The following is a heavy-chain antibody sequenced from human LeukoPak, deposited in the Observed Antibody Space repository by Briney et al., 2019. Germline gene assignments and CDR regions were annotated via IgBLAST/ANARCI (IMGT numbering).Heavy chain of an antibody. Sequence: SETLSLTWTVSGGSISTYYWSWIRQPPGKGLEWIGYIHYSGTTNYNPSLKNRVTISLDTSKNQFSLNLSSVTAADTAVYYCARMGGYSGYATHWGQGTLVTVSS. J-gene: IGHJ4*02. CDR3: ARMGGYSGYATH. V-gene: IGHV4-59*08. CDR2: IHYSGTT. CDR1: GGSISTYY. D-gene: IGHD5-12*01.